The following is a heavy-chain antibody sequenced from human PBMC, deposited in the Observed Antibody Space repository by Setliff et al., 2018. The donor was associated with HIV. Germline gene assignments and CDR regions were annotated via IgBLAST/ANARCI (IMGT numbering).Heavy chain of an antibody. CDR1: GVSITSATYY. J-gene: IGHJ4*02. CDR2: IDYSGSA. D-gene: IGHD5-18*01. V-gene: IGHV4-31*11. Sequence: PSETLSLTCAVSGVSITSATYYWSWIRHSPEKGLEWIGYIDYSGSAFYNPSLKSRLTISRDTSKNQFSLRMKSVTAADTAVYYCAREGKTALVTKYFDYWGQGTLVTVSS. CDR3: AREGKTALVTKYFDY.